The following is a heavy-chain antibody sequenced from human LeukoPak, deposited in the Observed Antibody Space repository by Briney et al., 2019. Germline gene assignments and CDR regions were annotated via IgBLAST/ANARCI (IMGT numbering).Heavy chain of an antibody. Sequence: PSETLSLTCTVSGGSISSGGYYWSWIRQHPGKGLEWIGYIYYSGSTYYNPSLKSRVTISVDTSKNQFSLKLSSVTAADTAVYYCARDRVRDNGASYYYYGMDVWGQGTTVTVSS. CDR3: ARDRVRDNGASYYYYGMDV. CDR1: GGSISSGGYY. J-gene: IGHJ6*02. CDR2: IYYSGST. D-gene: IGHD2-8*01. V-gene: IGHV4-31*03.